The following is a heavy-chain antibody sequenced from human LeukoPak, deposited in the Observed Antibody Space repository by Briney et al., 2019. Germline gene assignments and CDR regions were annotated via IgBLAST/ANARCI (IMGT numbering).Heavy chain of an antibody. CDR2: TVGSGPDT. D-gene: IGHD3-10*01. Sequence: PGGSLRLSCAASGFTFTNYAMSWVRQTPGKGLEWVSATVGSGPDTYHADSVKGRFTVSRDNSKNTLYLQMNSLRAEDTAVYYCAKEYGEDLWFGEFNPYWFDPWGQGTLVTVSS. CDR3: AKEYGEDLWFGEFNPYWFDP. J-gene: IGHJ5*02. V-gene: IGHV3-23*01. CDR1: GFTFTNYA.